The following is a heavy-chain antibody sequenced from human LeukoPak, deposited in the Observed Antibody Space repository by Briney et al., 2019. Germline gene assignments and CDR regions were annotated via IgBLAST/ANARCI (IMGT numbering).Heavy chain of an antibody. V-gene: IGHV1-24*01. CDR2: LSPRDGET. CDR3: ATGAMVYDF. Sequence: ASVKVSCTVSVSTLTTISIDWVRQAPGKGLEWMGSLSPRDGETFHAQKFQGRLTMTADTPTETAYMELSTLESGDTALYYCATGAMVYDFWGQGTLVTASS. D-gene: IGHD3-10*01. CDR1: VSTLTTIS. J-gene: IGHJ4*02.